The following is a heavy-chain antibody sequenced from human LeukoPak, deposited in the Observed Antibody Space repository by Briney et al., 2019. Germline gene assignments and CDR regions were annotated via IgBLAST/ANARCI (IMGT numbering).Heavy chain of an antibody. V-gene: IGHV4-59*01. CDR2: IYYSGST. D-gene: IGHD2-15*01. CDR1: RGSISTYY. J-gene: IGHJ5*02. Sequence: SETLSLTCTVSRGSISTYYWSWIRQPPGKGLEWIGYIYYSGSTNYNPSLKSRVTISVDTSKNQFSLKVSSVTAADTAVYYCARDTPAYWFDPWGQGTLVTVSS. CDR3: ARDTPAYWFDP.